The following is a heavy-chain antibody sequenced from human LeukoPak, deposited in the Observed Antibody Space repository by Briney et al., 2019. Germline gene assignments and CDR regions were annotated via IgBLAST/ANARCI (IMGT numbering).Heavy chain of an antibody. V-gene: IGHV3-30-3*01. D-gene: IGHD5-12*01. CDR3: ARDLSNSGYDAPDDY. CDR2: ISYDGSNK. Sequence: PGRSLRLSCAASGFTFSSYAMHWVRQAPGRWLEWVAVISYDGSNKYYADSVKGRFTISRDNSKNTLYLQMNSLRAEDTAVYYCARDLSNSGYDAPDDYWGQGTLVTVSS. J-gene: IGHJ4*02. CDR1: GFTFSSYA.